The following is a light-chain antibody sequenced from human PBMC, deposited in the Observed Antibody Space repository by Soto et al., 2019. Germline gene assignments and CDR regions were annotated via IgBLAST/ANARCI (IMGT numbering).Light chain of an antibody. CDR3: SSFAGTNSFV. J-gene: IGLJ1*01. CDR2: EVT. V-gene: IGLV2-8*01. Sequence: QSALTQPPSASGSPGQSVTISCTGTASDIGAYNYVSWYQQRPGKAPKLIIYEVTRRPSGVPDRIFGSKSYTTASLTVSGLQAEDEADYYCSSFAGTNSFVFGIGTKVTVL. CDR1: ASDIGAYNY.